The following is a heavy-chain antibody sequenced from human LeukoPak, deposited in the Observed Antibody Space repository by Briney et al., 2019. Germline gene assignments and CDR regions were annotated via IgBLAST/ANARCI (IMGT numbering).Heavy chain of an antibody. V-gene: IGHV1-24*01. D-gene: IGHD3-10*01. CDR3: AAGYGSGRNPLLTDV. J-gene: IGHJ6*04. CDR1: GYTLTELS. Sequence: GASVKVSCKVSGYTLTELSMHWVRQAAGEGLEWMGGFDPEDGETIYAQKFQGRVTMTEDTSTDTAYMELSSLRSEDTAVYYCAAGYGSGRNPLLTDVGGKDPTHTISS. CDR2: FDPEDGET.